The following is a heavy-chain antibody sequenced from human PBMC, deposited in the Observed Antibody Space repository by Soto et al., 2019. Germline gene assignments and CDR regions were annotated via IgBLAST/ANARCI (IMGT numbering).Heavy chain of an antibody. V-gene: IGHV1-18*01. D-gene: IGHD3-16*01. CDR1: GYTFTSYG. CDR3: ARYWFGIDY. Sequence: QVQLVQSGAEVKKPGASVKVSCKASGYTFTSYGISWVRQAPGQGLEWMGWINPYNGNTNYAQKLHGRVTMTTDTSTNTAYMERRSLRSDDTALYYCARYWFGIDYWGQGTLVSVSS. J-gene: IGHJ4*02. CDR2: INPYNGNT.